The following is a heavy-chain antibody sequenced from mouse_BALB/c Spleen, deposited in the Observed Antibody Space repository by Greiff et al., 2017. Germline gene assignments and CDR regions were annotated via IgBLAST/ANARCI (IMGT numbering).Heavy chain of an antibody. CDR1: GYTFTSYY. CDR3: ARPPITTATAWFAY. D-gene: IGHD1-2*01. V-gene: IGHV1S56*01. CDR2: IYPGNVNT. J-gene: IGHJ3*01. Sequence: QVQLQQSGPELVKPGASVRISCKASGYTFTSYYIHWVKQRPGQGLEWIGWIYPGNVNTKYNEKFKGKATLTADKSSSTAYMQLSSLTSEDSAVYFCARPPITTATAWFAYWGQGTLVTVSA.